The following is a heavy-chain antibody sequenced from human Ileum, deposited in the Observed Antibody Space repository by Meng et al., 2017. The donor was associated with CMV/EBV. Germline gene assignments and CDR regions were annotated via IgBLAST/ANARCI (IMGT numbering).Heavy chain of an antibody. V-gene: IGHV1-2*02. CDR1: GYSFTVYY. D-gene: IGHD2-8*01. CDR2: INTNTGVT. J-gene: IGHJ4*02. CDR3: TRDGTTTNERGYTY. Sequence: GQLVQSGAEVKDPGASMTVSCKASGYSFTVYYLHWVRQAPGKGPEWMGWINTNTGVTKYEHKFQGRVTLTRDTSISTTYMEFNGLTSDDTAVYYCTRDGTTTNERGYTYWGQGTLVTVSS.